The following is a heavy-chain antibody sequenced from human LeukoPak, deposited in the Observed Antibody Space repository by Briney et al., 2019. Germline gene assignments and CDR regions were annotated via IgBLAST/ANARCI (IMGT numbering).Heavy chain of an antibody. CDR3: ARDLNGGIDY. J-gene: IGHJ4*02. CDR2: ISSSGSTI. D-gene: IGHD4-23*01. V-gene: IGHV3-48*03. Sequence: GGSLRLSCAASGFTFSSYEMNWVRQAPGKGLEWISYISSSGSTIYYADSVKGRFTISRDNAKNSLYLQMNSLRAEDTAVYYCARDLNGGIDYWGQGTLVTVSS. CDR1: GFTFSSYE.